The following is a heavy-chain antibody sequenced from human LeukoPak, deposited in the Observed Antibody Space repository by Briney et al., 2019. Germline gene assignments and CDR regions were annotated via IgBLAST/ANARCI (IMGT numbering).Heavy chain of an antibody. CDR2: ISSSSSTI. Sequence: PGGSLRPSCAASGFTFSSYSMNWVRQAPGKGLEWVSYISSSSSTIYYADSVKGRFTISRDNAKNSLYLQMNSLRAEDTAVYYCAFTYVSYSSSWYDPPFDAFDIWGQGTMVTVSS. D-gene: IGHD6-13*01. CDR3: AFTYVSYSSSWYDPPFDAFDI. CDR1: GFTFSSYS. J-gene: IGHJ3*02. V-gene: IGHV3-48*01.